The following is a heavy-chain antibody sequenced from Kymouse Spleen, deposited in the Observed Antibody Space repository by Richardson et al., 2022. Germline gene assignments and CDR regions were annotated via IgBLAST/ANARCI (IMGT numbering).Heavy chain of an antibody. V-gene: IGHV3-33*01. CDR3: ARDNGSGSYYNHYFDY. Sequence: QVQLVESGGGVVQPGRSLRLSCAASGFTFSSYGMHWVRQAPGKGLEWVAVIWYDGSNKYYADSVKGRFTISRDNSKNTLYLQMNSLRAEDTAVYYCARDNGSGSYYNHYFDYWGQGTLVTVSS. J-gene: IGHJ4*02. D-gene: IGHD3-10*01. CDR2: IWYDGSNK. CDR1: GFTFSSYG.